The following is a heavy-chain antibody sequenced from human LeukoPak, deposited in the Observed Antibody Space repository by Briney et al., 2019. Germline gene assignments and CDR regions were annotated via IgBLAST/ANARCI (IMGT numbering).Heavy chain of an antibody. J-gene: IGHJ4*02. CDR2: ISWNSGSI. Sequence: PGGSLRLSCAASGFTFDDYAMHWVRQAPGKGLEWVSGISWNSGSIGYADSVKGRFTISRDNAKNSLYLQMNSLRAEDTALYYCAKDTTPYYYDSSGYNGFDYWGQGTLVTVSS. D-gene: IGHD3-22*01. CDR3: AKDTTPYYYDSSGYNGFDY. CDR1: GFTFDDYA. V-gene: IGHV3-9*01.